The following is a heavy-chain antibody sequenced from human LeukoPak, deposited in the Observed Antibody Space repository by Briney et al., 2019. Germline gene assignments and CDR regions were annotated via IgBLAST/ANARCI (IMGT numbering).Heavy chain of an antibody. Sequence: GGSLRLSCAASGFTFSSYGMHWVRQAPGKGLEWVAVISYDGSNKYYADSVKGRFTISRDNSKNTLYLQMNSLRAEDTAVYYCAAGYSSSSYDCWGQGTLVTVSS. D-gene: IGHD6-13*01. J-gene: IGHJ4*02. V-gene: IGHV3-30*03. CDR1: GFTFSSYG. CDR2: ISYDGSNK. CDR3: AAGYSSSSYDC.